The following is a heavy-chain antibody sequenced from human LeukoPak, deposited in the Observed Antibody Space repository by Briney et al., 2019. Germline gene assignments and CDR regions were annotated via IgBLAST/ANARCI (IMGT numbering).Heavy chain of an antibody. D-gene: IGHD3-10*01. Sequence: GGSLRLSCAASGFTFSSYAISWVRQAPGKGLEWVSAISGSGGSTYYADSVKGRFTISRDNSKNTLYLQMNSLRAEDTAVYYCAKDSLDGSGSYSLIGLVYWGQGTLVTVSS. CDR3: AKDSLDGSGSYSLIGLVY. J-gene: IGHJ4*02. CDR2: ISGSGGST. V-gene: IGHV3-23*01. CDR1: GFTFSSYA.